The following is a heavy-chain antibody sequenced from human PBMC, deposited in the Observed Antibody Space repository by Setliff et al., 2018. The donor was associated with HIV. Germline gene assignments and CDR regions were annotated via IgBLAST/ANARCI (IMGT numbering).Heavy chain of an antibody. V-gene: IGHV4-59*12. J-gene: IGHJ6*03. CDR3: ARERRWLEDHYYYMDV. CDR1: GGSISSYF. D-gene: IGHD5-18*01. CDR2: IYYSGST. Sequence: SETLSLTCTVSGGSISSYFWSWVRQPPGKGLEWVGYIYYSGSTNYNPSLKSRVTISVDRSKKQFSLQLKSMTVADTAKYFCARERRWLEDHYYYMDVWGKGTTVTVSS.